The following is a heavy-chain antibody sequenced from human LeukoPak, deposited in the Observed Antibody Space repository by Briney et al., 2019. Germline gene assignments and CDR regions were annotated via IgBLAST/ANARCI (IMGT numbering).Heavy chain of an antibody. CDR3: AKERAVVPRGGMDV. Sequence: GGSLRLSCAASGFTFSSYAMSWVRQAPGKGLEWVSVTSGSGDSTYYADSVKGRFTISRDNSKNTLYLQMNSLRAEDTAVYYCAKERAVVPRGGMDVWGQGTTVTVSS. D-gene: IGHD2-2*01. V-gene: IGHV3-23*01. CDR1: GFTFSSYA. J-gene: IGHJ6*02. CDR2: TSGSGDST.